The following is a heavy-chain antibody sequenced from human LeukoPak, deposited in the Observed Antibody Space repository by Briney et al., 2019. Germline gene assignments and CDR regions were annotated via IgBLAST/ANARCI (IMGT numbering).Heavy chain of an antibody. CDR2: IYTSGST. CDR3: ARVAQGRSSWYYFDY. Sequence: PSETLSLTCTVSGASISSYYWSWIRQPAGKGLEWLGRIYTSGSTNYNPSLKSRVTISVDKSKNQFSLKLSSVTAADTAVYYCARVAQGRSSWYYFDYWGQGTLVTVSS. D-gene: IGHD6-13*01. CDR1: GASISSYY. J-gene: IGHJ4*02. V-gene: IGHV4-4*07.